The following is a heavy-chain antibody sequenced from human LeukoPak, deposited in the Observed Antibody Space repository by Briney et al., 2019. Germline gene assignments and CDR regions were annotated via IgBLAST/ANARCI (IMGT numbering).Heavy chain of an antibody. Sequence: PGGSLRLSCTASRFTFSSYAMHWVRQVPGKGLDWVAVIWYDGSNKYYADSVKGRFTISRDNSKNTLYLQMNSLRAEDTAVYYCARARTTRGFDYWGQGTLVTVSS. CDR1: RFTFSSYA. V-gene: IGHV3-33*01. CDR2: IWYDGSNK. J-gene: IGHJ4*02. CDR3: ARARTTRGFDY. D-gene: IGHD4-17*01.